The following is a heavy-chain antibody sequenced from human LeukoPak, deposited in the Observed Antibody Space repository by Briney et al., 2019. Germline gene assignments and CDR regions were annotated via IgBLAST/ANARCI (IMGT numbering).Heavy chain of an antibody. V-gene: IGHV4-59*01. CDR2: IYYSGSST. J-gene: IGHJ6*02. Sequence: SETLSLTCTVSGGSMSGFFWTWIRQPPGRELEWIGSIYYSGSSTKYNPSLKSRVTISVDTSKSQFSLKLNSATAADTAVYYCARTSRHFYGSGSSLTPWPAVMDVWGQGTTVTVSS. CDR1: GGSMSGFF. D-gene: IGHD3-10*01. CDR3: ARTSRHFYGSGSSLTPWPAVMDV.